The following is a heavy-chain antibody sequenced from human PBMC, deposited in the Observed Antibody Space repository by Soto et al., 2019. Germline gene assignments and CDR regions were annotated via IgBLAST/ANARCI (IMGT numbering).Heavy chain of an antibody. CDR3: ARAPKRLRGYSGYDWILGGHFDY. D-gene: IGHD5-12*01. CDR1: GFTFSSYA. J-gene: IGHJ4*02. V-gene: IGHV3-30-3*01. CDR2: ISYDGSNK. Sequence: QVQLVESGGGVVQPGRSLRLSCAASGFTFSSYAMHWVRQAPGKGLEWVAVISYDGSNKYYADSVKGRFTISRDNSKNTLYLQMNSLRAEDTAVYYCARAPKRLRGYSGYDWILGGHFDYWGQGTLVTVSS.